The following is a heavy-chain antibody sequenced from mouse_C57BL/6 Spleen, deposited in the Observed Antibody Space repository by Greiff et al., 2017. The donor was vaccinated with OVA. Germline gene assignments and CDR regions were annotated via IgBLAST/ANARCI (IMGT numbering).Heavy chain of an antibody. CDR1: GFTFSSYV. J-gene: IGHJ4*01. Sequence: EVQVVESGGGLVKPGGSLKLSCAASGFTFSSYVMSWVRQTPEKRLEWVATISDGGSYTYYPDNVKGRFTISRDNAKNNLYLQMSHLKSEDTAMYYCARDYYGSSPMDYWGQGTSVTVSS. D-gene: IGHD1-1*01. V-gene: IGHV5-4*01. CDR2: ISDGGSYT. CDR3: ARDYYGSSPMDY.